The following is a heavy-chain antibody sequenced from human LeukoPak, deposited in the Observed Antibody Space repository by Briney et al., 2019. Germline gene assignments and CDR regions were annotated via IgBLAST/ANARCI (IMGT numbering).Heavy chain of an antibody. J-gene: IGHJ4*02. CDR3: ARGSDFFDY. CDR2: IYYSGSA. CDR1: GGSISSYY. Sequence: SETLSLTCTVSGGSISSYYWSWIRQPPGKGLEWIGFIYYSGSAYYNPSLKSRVSISIDTSKNQFSLTLNSVTAADTAVYYCARGSDFFDYWGQGTLVTVSS. V-gene: IGHV4-59*06. D-gene: IGHD3-10*01.